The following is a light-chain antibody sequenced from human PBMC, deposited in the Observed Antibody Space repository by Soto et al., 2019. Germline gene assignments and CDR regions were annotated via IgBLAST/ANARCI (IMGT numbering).Light chain of an antibody. CDR1: QSVASSH. CDR3: QQYSNWPT. J-gene: IGKJ5*01. Sequence: EIMLTQSPCTLPLSPGERATLSCRASQSVASSHLAWYRQKTGRTPRLLISAASTRATGIPARFSGSGSGTEFTLTISSLQSEDFAVYFCQQYSNWPTFGQGTRLEIK. V-gene: IGKV3-15*01. CDR2: AAS.